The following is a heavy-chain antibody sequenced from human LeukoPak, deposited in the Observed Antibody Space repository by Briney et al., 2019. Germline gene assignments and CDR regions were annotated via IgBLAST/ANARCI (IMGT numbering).Heavy chain of an antibody. CDR1: GYTFTSHA. J-gene: IGHJ4*02. Sequence: ASVKVSCKTSGYTFTSHAMHWVRQAPGQRPEWLGWINTATGDTKYLQTFQNRVTITRDTSAATVYMELSSLRSEDTAVYYCARDYHLIFHNSVGGYYFDNWGQGALVTVSS. CDR2: INTATGDT. CDR3: ARDYHLIFHNSVGGYYFDN. V-gene: IGHV1-3*04. D-gene: IGHD2-21*01.